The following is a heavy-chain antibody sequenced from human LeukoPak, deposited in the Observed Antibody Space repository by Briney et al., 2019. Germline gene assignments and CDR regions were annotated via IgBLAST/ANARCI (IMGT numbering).Heavy chain of an antibody. V-gene: IGHV4-39*01. CDR2: IYYSGST. CDR1: GRSIISSSYY. Sequence: SETLSLTCTVSGRSIISSSYYWGWIRQPPGKGLEWIGSIYYSGSTYYNPSLKSRVTISLDTSKNQFSLKRSCRTAGDTAVYYCARHVSVGATEEWGQGTLVTVSS. CDR3: ARHVSVGATEE. J-gene: IGHJ4*02. D-gene: IGHD1-26*01.